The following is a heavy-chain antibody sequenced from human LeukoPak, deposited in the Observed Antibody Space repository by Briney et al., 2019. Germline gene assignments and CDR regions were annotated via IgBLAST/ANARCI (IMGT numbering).Heavy chain of an antibody. Sequence: SENLSLTCAVYGGSFSGYYWSWIRQPPGKGLEWIGEINHSGSTNYNPSLKSRVTISVDTSKNQFSLKLSSVTAADTAVYYCARRRVVPAARFDYWGQGTLVTVSS. CDR1: GGSFSGYY. V-gene: IGHV4-34*01. CDR3: ARRRVVPAARFDY. CDR2: INHSGST. J-gene: IGHJ4*02. D-gene: IGHD2-2*01.